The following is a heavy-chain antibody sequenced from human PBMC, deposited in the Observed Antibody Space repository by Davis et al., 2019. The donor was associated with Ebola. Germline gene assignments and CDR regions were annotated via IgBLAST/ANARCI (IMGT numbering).Heavy chain of an antibody. CDR2: ISGSGGFDTT. D-gene: IGHD5-12*01. CDR1: GFTFHNYA. CDR3: ANYGRGGYREFDY. V-gene: IGHV3-23*01. J-gene: IGHJ4*02. Sequence: PGGSLRLSCAASGFTFHNYAMNWVRQAPGKGLERVAAISGSGGFDTTYFADSVKGRFSISRDNSKNTMSLQMNSLRAEDTAVYYCANYGRGGYREFDYWGQGTLVTVSS.